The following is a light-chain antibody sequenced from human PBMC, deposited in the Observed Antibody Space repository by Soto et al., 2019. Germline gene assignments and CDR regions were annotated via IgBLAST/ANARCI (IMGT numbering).Light chain of an antibody. J-gene: IGLJ3*02. CDR3: SSYTTTSTLV. V-gene: IGLV2-14*01. CDR1: ISDVGAYNS. Sequence: QSALTQPASVSGSPGQSVTVPCTGTISDVGAYNSVSWYQQYPGKAPKLIIYEVSNRPSGVSDRFSGSKSGSTASLTISGLQAEDEADYYCSSYTTTSTLVFGGGTKVTVL. CDR2: EVS.